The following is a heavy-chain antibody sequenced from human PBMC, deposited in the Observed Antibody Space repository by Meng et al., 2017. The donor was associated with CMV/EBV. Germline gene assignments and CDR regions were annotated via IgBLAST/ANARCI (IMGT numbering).Heavy chain of an antibody. CDR2: IYYSGST. CDR3: AREYGSGSYYNWFDP. Sequence: GSLRLSCTVSGGSISSSSYYWGWIRQPPGKGLEWIGSIYYSGSTYYNPSLKSLVTISVDTPKNQFSLKLSSVTAADTAVYYCAREYGSGSYYNWFDPWGQGTLVTVSS. CDR1: GGSISSSSYY. J-gene: IGHJ5*02. D-gene: IGHD3-10*01. V-gene: IGHV4-39*07.